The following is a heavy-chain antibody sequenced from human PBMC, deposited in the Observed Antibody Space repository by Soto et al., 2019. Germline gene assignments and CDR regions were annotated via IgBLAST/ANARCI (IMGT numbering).Heavy chain of an antibody. CDR1: GFTFSSYG. J-gene: IGHJ4*02. CDR3: AKEKVRYYDFWSGLFDY. CDR2: ISYDGSNK. D-gene: IGHD3-3*01. Sequence: VQLVESGGGLVQPGGSLRLSCAASGFTFSSYGMHWVRQAPGKGLEWVAVISYDGSNKYYADSVKGRFTISRDNSKNTLYLQMNSLRAEDTAVYYCAKEKVRYYDFWSGLFDYWGQGTLVTVSS. V-gene: IGHV3-30*18.